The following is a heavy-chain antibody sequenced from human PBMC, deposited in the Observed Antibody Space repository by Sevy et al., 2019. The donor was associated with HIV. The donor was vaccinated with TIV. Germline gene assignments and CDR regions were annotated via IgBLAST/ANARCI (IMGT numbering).Heavy chain of an antibody. Sequence: ASVKVSYKVSGYTLTKLSMHWVRQAPGKGLEWMGGFDPEDGETIYAQKFQGRVTMTEDTSTDTAYMELSSLRSEDTAVYYCATPKYVGYDYESLDIWAQGTMVTVSS. V-gene: IGHV1-24*01. D-gene: IGHD5-12*01. CDR2: FDPEDGET. CDR3: ATPKYVGYDYESLDI. CDR1: GYTLTKLS. J-gene: IGHJ3*02.